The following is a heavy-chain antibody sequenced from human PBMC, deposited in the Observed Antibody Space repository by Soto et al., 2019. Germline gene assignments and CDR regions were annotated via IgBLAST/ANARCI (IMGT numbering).Heavy chain of an antibody. J-gene: IGHJ4*02. CDR1: GGTFSTYA. CDR3: ASGIQLWLRRINNGYSG. CDR2: IIPMFGTA. Sequence: QVQLVQSGAEVKKPESSVKVSCKAPGGTFSTYAISWVRQAPGQGLEWMGGIIPMFGTANYAHGFQDRVTITADESTNTVYMELSSLRSEDTAVYFCASGIQLWLRRINNGYSGWGQGTLVTVSS. V-gene: IGHV1-69*12. D-gene: IGHD5-18*01.